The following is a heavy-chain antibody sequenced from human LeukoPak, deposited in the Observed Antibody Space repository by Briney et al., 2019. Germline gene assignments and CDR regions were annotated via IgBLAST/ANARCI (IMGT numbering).Heavy chain of an antibody. J-gene: IGHJ4*02. CDR3: ARMGNPATVTADY. CDR2: SYYGGST. Sequence: SETLSLTCTVSGGSMRNYYWSCIRQTPGKGLEGIGYSYYGGSTIYNPSLKSRVTISVDTSKNQFSLKLSSVTAADTAVYYCARMGNPATVTADYWGQGPLVTVSS. D-gene: IGHD4-17*01. CDR1: GGSMRNYY. V-gene: IGHV4-59*08.